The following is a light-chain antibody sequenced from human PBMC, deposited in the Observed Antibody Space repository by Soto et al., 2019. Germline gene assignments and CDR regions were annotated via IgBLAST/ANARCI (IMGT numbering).Light chain of an antibody. CDR3: GAWDGGLSAMV. V-gene: IGLV1-51*01. J-gene: IGLJ2*01. Sequence: QSLLTQPPSVSAAPGQKVTISCSGSGSNIGNYYVSWFQQLPGSAPKLLIYDNVQRPSGIPDRFSGSNSGTSATLGITGLQTGDEADYYCGAWDGGLSAMVFGGGTKVTVL. CDR2: DNV. CDR1: GSNIGNYY.